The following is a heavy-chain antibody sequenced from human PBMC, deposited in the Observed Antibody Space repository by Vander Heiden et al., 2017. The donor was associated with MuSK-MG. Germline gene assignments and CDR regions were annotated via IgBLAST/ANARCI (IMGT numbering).Heavy chain of an antibody. CDR3: ASTNAFLMVYANITATIGGVDY. D-gene: IGHD2-8*01. CDR2: IIPIFGTA. J-gene: IGHJ4*02. Sequence: QVQLVQSGAEVKKPGSSVKVSCKASGGTFSSYAISWVRQAPGQGLEWMGGIIPIFGTANYAQKFQGRVTITADESTSTAYMELSSLRSEDTAVYYCASTNAFLMVYANITATIGGVDYWGQGTLVTVSS. CDR1: GGTFSSYA. V-gene: IGHV1-69*01.